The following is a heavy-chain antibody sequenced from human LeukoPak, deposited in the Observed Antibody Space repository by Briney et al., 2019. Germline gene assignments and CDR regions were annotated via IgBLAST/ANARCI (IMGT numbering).Heavy chain of an antibody. CDR1: GYTFTTYG. CDR2: ISTYKGTT. CDR3: ARYSSSWYHYMDV. J-gene: IGHJ6*03. Sequence: GPSVKVSCKAIGYTFTTYGIAWVRQAPGQGLEWMGWISTYKGTTNYTQKFQGRVAMTTDTSTSTAYMELRSLRSDDTAVYYCARYSSSWYHYMDVWGKGTTVTVSS. D-gene: IGHD6-13*01. V-gene: IGHV1-18*04.